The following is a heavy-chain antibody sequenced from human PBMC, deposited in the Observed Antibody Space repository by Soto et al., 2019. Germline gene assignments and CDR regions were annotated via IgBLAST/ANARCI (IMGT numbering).Heavy chain of an antibody. CDR1: GFTFSPYA. CDR2: ISASGGTT. Sequence: EVQLLESGGGLVQPGGSLRLSCATSGFTFSPYAMAWVRQAPGKGLEWVSSISASGGTTFYADSVKGRFTISRDNSKSTLYLQMDSLGVEDTAVYYCANFATTSGYGPFDNLGQGTLVTVSS. J-gene: IGHJ4*02. D-gene: IGHD5-18*01. V-gene: IGHV3-23*01. CDR3: ANFATTSGYGPFDN.